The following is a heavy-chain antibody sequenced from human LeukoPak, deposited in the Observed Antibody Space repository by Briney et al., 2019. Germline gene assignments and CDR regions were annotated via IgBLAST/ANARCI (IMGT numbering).Heavy chain of an antibody. D-gene: IGHD6-13*01. CDR3: ARDGRYSSSWHQYYYYMDV. CDR1: GFTFSSYG. Sequence: GGSLRLSCAASGFTFSSYGMHWVRQAPGKGLEWVAFIRYDGSNKYYADSVKGRFTISGDSSNNTLYLQMNSLRAEDTAVYYCARDGRYSSSWHQYYYYMDVWGKGTTVTVSS. J-gene: IGHJ6*03. CDR2: IRYDGSNK. V-gene: IGHV3-30*02.